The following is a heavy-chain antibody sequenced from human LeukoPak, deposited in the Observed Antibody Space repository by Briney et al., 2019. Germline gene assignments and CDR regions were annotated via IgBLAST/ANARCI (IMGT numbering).Heavy chain of an antibody. D-gene: IGHD1-26*01. V-gene: IGHV4-34*01. J-gene: IGHJ4*02. CDR2: INHSGST. CDR3: AGLALGYY. CDR1: GGSFSGYY. Sequence: SETLSLTCAVYGGSFSGYYWSWIRQPPGKGLEWIGEINHSGSTNYNPSLKSRVTISVDTSKNQFSLKLSSVTAADTAVYYCAGLALGYYWGQGTLVTVSS.